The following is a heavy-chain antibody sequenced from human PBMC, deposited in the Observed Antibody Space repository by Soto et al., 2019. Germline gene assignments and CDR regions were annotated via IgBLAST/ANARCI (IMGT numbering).Heavy chain of an antibody. CDR3: ASRQQRIQFDP. J-gene: IGHJ5*02. D-gene: IGHD5-18*01. Sequence: XGTLSLACTVSGGSFSSGGYYGSWIRQPPGKGLERIGYIYYSGSTNYNPSLKSRVTISVDTSKNQFSLKLSSVTAADTAVYYCASRQQRIQFDPWGQGTLVTVSS. CDR1: GGSFSSGGYY. V-gene: IGHV4-61*08. CDR2: IYYSGST.